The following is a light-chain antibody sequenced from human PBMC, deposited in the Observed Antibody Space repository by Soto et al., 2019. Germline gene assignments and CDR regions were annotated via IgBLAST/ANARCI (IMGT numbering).Light chain of an antibody. V-gene: IGKV1-39*01. CDR3: QQSYRSPYT. J-gene: IGKJ2*01. CDR1: QSINIY. CDR2: AAS. Sequence: IQLTQSPSSLSASLGDRVTLTCRASQSINIYLNWYQQKPGKTPTLLMYAASSLQSGVPSRFSGGGSRTDFTLTISSLQTEDFATYYCQQSYRSPYTFGQGTKLEI.